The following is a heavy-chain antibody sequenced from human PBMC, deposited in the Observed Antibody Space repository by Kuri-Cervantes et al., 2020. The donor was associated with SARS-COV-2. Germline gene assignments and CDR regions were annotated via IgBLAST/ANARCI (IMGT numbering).Heavy chain of an antibody. CDR1: GYTFTSYY. J-gene: IGHJ6*03. Sequence: ASVKVSCKASGYTFTSYYMHWVRQAPGQGLEWMGIINPSGGSTSYAQKFQGRVTMARDTSTSTAYMELSSLRSEDTAVYYCAREGLGYGAEYYYYMDVWGKGTTVTVSS. D-gene: IGHD4-17*01. CDR3: AREGLGYGAEYYYYMDV. CDR2: INPSGGST. V-gene: IGHV1-46*01.